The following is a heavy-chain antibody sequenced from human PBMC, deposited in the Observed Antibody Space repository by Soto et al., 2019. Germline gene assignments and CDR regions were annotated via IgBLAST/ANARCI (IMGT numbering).Heavy chain of an antibody. CDR1: GFTFSSYA. Sequence: GGSLRLSCAASGFTFSSYAMSWVRQAPGKGLEWVSVIYSGGSTYYADSVRGRFTISRDNSKNTLYLQMKSLRAEDTAVYYCARDPPATRHGMDVWGQGTTVTVSS. CDR2: IYSGGST. J-gene: IGHJ6*02. V-gene: IGHV3-53*01. CDR3: ARDPPATRHGMDV.